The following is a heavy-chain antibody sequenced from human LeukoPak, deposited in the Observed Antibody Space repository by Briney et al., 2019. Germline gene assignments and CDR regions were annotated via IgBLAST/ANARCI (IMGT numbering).Heavy chain of an antibody. D-gene: IGHD3-3*01. CDR3: ARHSLNFWSGKYNWFDP. J-gene: IGHJ5*02. CDR1: GGSITNYY. Sequence: PSETLPLTCTVSGGSITNYYWSWIRQPAGKGLEWIGRIYTTGSTNYNPSLKSRVTMSVDTSKNQFSLKLSSVTAADTAVYYCARHSLNFWSGKYNWFDPWGQGTLVTVSS. V-gene: IGHV4-4*07. CDR2: IYTTGST.